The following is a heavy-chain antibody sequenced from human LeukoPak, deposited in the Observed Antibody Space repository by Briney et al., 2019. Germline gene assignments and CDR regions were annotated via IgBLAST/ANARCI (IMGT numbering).Heavy chain of an antibody. CDR2: IRYDGSNK. D-gene: IGHD2-2*01. J-gene: IGHJ6*03. CDR3: GTNLAQGCSSTSCYYYYYYYMDV. Sequence: GGSLRLSCAASGFTFSSYGMHWVRQAPGKGLEWVAFIRYDGSNKYYADSVKGRFTISRDNSKNTLYLQINSLRAEDTAVYYCGTNLAQGCSSTSCYYYYYYYMDVWGKGTTVTVSS. CDR1: GFTFSSYG. V-gene: IGHV3-30*02.